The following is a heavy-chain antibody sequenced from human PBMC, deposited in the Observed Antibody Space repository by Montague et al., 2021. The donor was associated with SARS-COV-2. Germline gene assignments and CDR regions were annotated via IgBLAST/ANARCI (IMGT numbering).Heavy chain of an antibody. D-gene: IGHD3-3*01. CDR3: ARGIFTIPFIPAHYYMDV. Sequence: SETLYLTCTVSGGSISSYYWSWIRQPPGKGLEWIGYIYYSGSTNYNPSLKSRVTISVDTSKNQFSLKLSSVTAADTAVYYCARGIFTIPFIPAHYYMDVWGKGTTVTVSS. V-gene: IGHV4-59*01. J-gene: IGHJ6*03. CDR2: IYYSGST. CDR1: GGSISSYY.